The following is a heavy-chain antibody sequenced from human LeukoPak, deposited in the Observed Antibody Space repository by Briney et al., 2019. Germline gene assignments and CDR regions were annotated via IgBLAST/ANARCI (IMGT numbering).Heavy chain of an antibody. CDR3: ATFTMVRGMDV. V-gene: IGHV3-48*04. CDR2: ISSSGSTI. CDR1: GFTFRNYN. Sequence: GGSLRLSCAAFGFTFRNYNMNWVRQAPGKGLEWVSYISSSGSTIYYADSVKGRFTISRDNAKNSLYLQMNSLRAEDTAVYYCATFTMVRGMDVWGKGTTVTISS. J-gene: IGHJ6*04. D-gene: IGHD3-10*01.